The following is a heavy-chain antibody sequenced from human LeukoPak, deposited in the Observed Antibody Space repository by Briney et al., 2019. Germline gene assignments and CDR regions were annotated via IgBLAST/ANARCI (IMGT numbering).Heavy chain of an antibody. D-gene: IGHD6-13*01. CDR1: GGTFSSYA. CDR2: IIPIFGTA. CDR3: ARPSVIAAAGDFDAFDI. J-gene: IGHJ3*02. V-gene: IGHV1-69*01. Sequence: EASVKVSCKASGGTFSSYAISWVRQAPGQGLEWMGGIIPIFGTANYAQKFQGRVTITADESTSTAYMELSSLRSEDTAVYYCARPSVIAAAGDFDAFDIWGQGTMVTVSS.